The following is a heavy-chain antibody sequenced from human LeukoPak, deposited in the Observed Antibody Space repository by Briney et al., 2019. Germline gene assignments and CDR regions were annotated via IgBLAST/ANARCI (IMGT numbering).Heavy chain of an antibody. CDR2: INSGGSST. CDR1: GFTFSSYW. Sequence: PGGSLRLSCAASGFTFSSYWMHWVRQAPGKGLVWVSRINSGGSSTSHADSVKGRFTISRDNAKNTLYLQMDSLRAEDTAVYYCARTRRAHMDVWGKGTTVTVSS. V-gene: IGHV3-74*01. CDR3: ARTRRAHMDV. J-gene: IGHJ6*03.